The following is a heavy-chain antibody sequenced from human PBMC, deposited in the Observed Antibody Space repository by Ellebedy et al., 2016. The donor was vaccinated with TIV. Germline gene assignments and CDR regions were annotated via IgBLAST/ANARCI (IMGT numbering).Heavy chain of an antibody. CDR2: ISSSSSYI. J-gene: IGHJ6*02. V-gene: IGHV3-21*01. CDR1: GFTFSSYS. Sequence: PGGSLRLSCAASGFTFSSYSMNWVRQAPGKGLEWVSSISSSSSYIYYADSVKGRFTISRDNAKNSLYLQMNSLRAEDTAVYYCARDHPGNYYYGMDVWGQGTTVTVSS. D-gene: IGHD6-13*01. CDR3: ARDHPGNYYYGMDV.